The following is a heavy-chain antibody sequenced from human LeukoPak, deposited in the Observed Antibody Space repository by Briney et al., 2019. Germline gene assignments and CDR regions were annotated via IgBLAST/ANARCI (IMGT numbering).Heavy chain of an antibody. D-gene: IGHD1-20*01. V-gene: IGHV3-74*01. Sequence: GGSLSLSCAASGFTFSSDWMHWVRQAPGKGRVGVSRINSDGSSTTYADSVKGRFTISRDNAKNTLYLQMNSLRAEDTAVYYCASITGTTRFDYWGQGTLVTVSS. CDR3: ASITGTTRFDY. CDR2: INSDGSST. CDR1: GFTFSSDW. J-gene: IGHJ4*02.